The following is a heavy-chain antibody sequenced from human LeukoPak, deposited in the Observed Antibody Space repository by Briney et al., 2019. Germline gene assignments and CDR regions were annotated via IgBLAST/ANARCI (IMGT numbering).Heavy chain of an antibody. CDR1: EYTFTDYY. J-gene: IGHJ4*02. V-gene: IGHV1-2*02. CDR2: INPNTGGT. Sequence: ASVKVSCKASEYTFTDYYVHWVRQAPGQGLEWMGWINPNTGGTNYAQKFQGRVTVTRDTSISTGYMDLSGLRSDDTAVYYCARAKANWGSGDYWGQGTLVTVSS. CDR3: ARAKANWGSGDY. D-gene: IGHD7-27*01.